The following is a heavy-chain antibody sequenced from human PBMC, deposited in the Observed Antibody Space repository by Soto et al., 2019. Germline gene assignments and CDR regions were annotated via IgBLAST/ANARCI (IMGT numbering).Heavy chain of an antibody. V-gene: IGHV3-66*01. J-gene: IGHJ2*01. D-gene: IGHD3-16*01. Sequence: EVQLVESGGGLVQPGGSLRLSCAASGFTVSSNYMSWVRQAPGKGLKWVSVIYSGGSTYYAASAKGRFTITRDNSKITLYLQMTSLRAEDTAVYYCHGGREGAKEVSHWYFDHWGRGTLVTVSS. CDR2: IYSGGST. CDR3: HGGREGAKEVSHWYFDH. CDR1: GFTVSSNY.